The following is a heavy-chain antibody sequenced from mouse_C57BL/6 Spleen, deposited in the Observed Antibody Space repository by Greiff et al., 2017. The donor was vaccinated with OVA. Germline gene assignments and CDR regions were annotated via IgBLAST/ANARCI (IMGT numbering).Heavy chain of an antibody. CDR2: IDPSDSET. J-gene: IGHJ1*03. CDR3: ARDYGNYDWYFDV. D-gene: IGHD2-1*01. CDR1: GYTFTSYW. V-gene: IGHV1-52*01. Sequence: VQLQQPGAELVRPGSSVKLSCKASGYTFTSYWMHWVKQRPIKGLEWIGNIDPSDSETHYNQKFKDKATLTVDKSSSTAYMQLSSLTSEDSAVYYCARDYGNYDWYFDVWGTGTTVTVSS.